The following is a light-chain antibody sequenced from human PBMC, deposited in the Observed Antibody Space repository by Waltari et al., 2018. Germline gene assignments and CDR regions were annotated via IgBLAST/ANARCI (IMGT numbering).Light chain of an antibody. CDR1: HSDVGHLNY. CDR2: DVT. V-gene: IGLV2-14*03. Sequence: QSALTQPASVSGSPEQSIPISCTGTHSDVGHLNYFPLYQQHPGKTPQLMIYDVTNRPSGVSNRFSGSKSGNTASLTISGLQAEDEADYYCSSYTSINTLVVFGGGTKLTVL. J-gene: IGLJ2*01. CDR3: SSYTSINTLVV.